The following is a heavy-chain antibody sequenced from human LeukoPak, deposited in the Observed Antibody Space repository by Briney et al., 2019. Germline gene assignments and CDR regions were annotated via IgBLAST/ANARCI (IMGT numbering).Heavy chain of an antibody. D-gene: IGHD6-19*01. CDR1: GFTFSTSS. Sequence: PGGSLRLSCATSGFTFSTSSINWVRQAPGKGLEWVSSISSSYSTYIYYADSLKGRFTISRDNAKNSLYLKMNSLRVEDTAVYYCARDMSSGWYSNFDYWGQGTLVTVSS. CDR3: ARDMSSGWYSNFDY. CDR2: ISSSYSTYI. V-gene: IGHV3-21*01. J-gene: IGHJ4*02.